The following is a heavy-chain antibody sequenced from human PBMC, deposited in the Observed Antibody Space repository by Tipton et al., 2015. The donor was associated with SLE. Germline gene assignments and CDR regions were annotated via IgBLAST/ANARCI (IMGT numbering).Heavy chain of an antibody. CDR3: ARVPGYSSSWDAFDI. CDR2: INHSGST. V-gene: IGHV4-34*01. Sequence: TLSLTCAVYGGSFSGYYWTWIRQPPGKGLEWIGEINHSGSTNYNPSLKSRVTISVDTSKNQFSLKLSSVTAADTAVYYCARVPGYSSSWDAFDIWGQGTMVTVSS. D-gene: IGHD6-13*01. J-gene: IGHJ3*02. CDR1: GGSFSGYY.